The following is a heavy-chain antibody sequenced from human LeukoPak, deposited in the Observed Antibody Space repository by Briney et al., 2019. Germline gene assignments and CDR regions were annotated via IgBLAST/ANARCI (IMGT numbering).Heavy chain of an antibody. CDR1: GFTFSSYS. J-gene: IGHJ4*02. CDR3: ATTTGPSYFDY. Sequence: PGRSLRLSCAASGFTFSSYSMNWVRQAPGKGLEWVSSISSSSSYIYYADSVKGRFTISRDNAKNSLYLQMNSLRAEDTAVYYCATTTGPSYFDYWGQGTLVTVSS. D-gene: IGHD4-17*01. CDR2: ISSSSSYI. V-gene: IGHV3-21*01.